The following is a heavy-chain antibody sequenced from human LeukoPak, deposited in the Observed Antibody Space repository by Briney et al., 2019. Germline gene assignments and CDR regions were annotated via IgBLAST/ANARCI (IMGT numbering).Heavy chain of an antibody. CDR2: IKQDGSEK. CDR3: AGSGGVIASDAFDI. Sequence: GGSLRLSCAASGFTFSSYWMSWARQAPGKGLEWVASIKQDGSEKYYVDSVKGRFTISRDNAKNSLYLQMNSLRAEDTAVYYCAGSGGVIASDAFDIWGQGTMVTVSS. V-gene: IGHV3-7*01. CDR1: GFTFSSYW. D-gene: IGHD3-16*02. J-gene: IGHJ3*02.